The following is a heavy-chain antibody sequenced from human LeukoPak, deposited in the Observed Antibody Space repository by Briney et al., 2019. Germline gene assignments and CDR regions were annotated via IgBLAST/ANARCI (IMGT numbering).Heavy chain of an antibody. CDR3: ARHRQGGIYSSSWYGFDY. D-gene: IGHD6-13*01. J-gene: IGHJ4*02. Sequence: GGSLRLSCAASGFTFSSYAMHWVRQAPGKGLEWVAVISYDGSNKYYADSVKGRFTISRDNSKNTLYLQMNSLRAEDTAVYYCARHRQGGIYSSSWYGFDYWGQGTLVTVSS. CDR1: GFTFSSYA. CDR2: ISYDGSNK. V-gene: IGHV3-30*04.